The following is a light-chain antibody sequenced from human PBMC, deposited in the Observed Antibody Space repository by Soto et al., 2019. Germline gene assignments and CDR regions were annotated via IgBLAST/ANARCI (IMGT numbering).Light chain of an antibody. CDR2: EVS. Sequence: QSALTQPASVSGSPGQSITISCTGTSSDVGGYNYVSWNQQHPGKAPKLIIYEVSNRPSGVSNRFSGSKSGDTASLTISGLQAEDEADYYCSSYTTTHTYVFGTGTQVTVL. CDR3: SSYTTTHTYV. V-gene: IGLV2-14*01. CDR1: SSDVGGYNY. J-gene: IGLJ1*01.